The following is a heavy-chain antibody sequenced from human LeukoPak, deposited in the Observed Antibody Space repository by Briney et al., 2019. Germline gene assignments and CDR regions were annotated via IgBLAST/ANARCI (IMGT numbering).Heavy chain of an antibody. V-gene: IGHV6-1*01. J-gene: IGHJ4*02. CDR2: TYYRSKWYN. CDR3: ARARYSYDLDY. CDR1: GHSVSSNSAT. D-gene: IGHD5-18*01. Sequence: SQTLSHTCAISGHSVSSNSATRNWIRQSPSRGLEWLGRTYYRSKWYNDYAVSVKSRITINPDTSKNQFSLQLNSVTPEDTAVYYCARARYSYDLDYWGQGTLVTVSS.